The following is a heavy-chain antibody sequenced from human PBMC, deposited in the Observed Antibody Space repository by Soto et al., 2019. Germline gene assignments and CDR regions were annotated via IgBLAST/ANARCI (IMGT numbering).Heavy chain of an antibody. J-gene: IGHJ4*02. V-gene: IGHV3-7*01. CDR1: GFTFSSYW. CDR2: IKQDGSEK. CDR3: ARESEDLTSNFDY. Sequence: GGSLRLSCAASGFTFSSYWMSWVRQAPGKGLEWVANIKQDGSEKYYVDSVKGRFTISRDSAQNSLFLQMNSLRAEDTAVYYCARESEDLTSNFDYWGQGTLVTVSS.